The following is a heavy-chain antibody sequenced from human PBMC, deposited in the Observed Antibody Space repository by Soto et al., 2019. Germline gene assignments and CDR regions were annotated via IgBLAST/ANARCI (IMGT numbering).Heavy chain of an antibody. V-gene: IGHV3-23*01. Sequence: GGSQILSCAASGFTFSSYSMSWVRQAPGKGLEWVSAIRGSGGSTYYADSVKGRFTISRDNSKNTLYLQMNSLRAEDTAVYYCAKDRTDYDFWSGYSYYYYMDVWGKGTTVTVSS. D-gene: IGHD3-3*01. CDR3: AKDRTDYDFWSGYSYYYYMDV. J-gene: IGHJ6*03. CDR1: GFTFSSYS. CDR2: IRGSGGST.